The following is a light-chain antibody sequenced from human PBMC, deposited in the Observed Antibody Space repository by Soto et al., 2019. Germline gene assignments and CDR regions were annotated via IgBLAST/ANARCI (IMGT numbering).Light chain of an antibody. J-gene: IGLJ3*02. V-gene: IGLV2-14*01. CDR1: SSDVGSYNY. CDR3: SSYTTSNTQV. Sequence: QSALTQPASVSGSPGQSITISCTGTSSDVGSYNYVSWYQHRPGKAPKLMIYDVSYRPSGGSNRCSGSKSANTASLTISGLQAEDEADYYCSSYTTSNTQVFGGGTKLTVL. CDR2: DVS.